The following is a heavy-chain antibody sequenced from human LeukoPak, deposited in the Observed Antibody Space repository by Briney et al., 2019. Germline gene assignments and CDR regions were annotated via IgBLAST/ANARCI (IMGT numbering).Heavy chain of an antibody. CDR3: AKDGDYYDSSGYYYDY. CDR2: ISYDGSNK. V-gene: IGHV3-30*18. D-gene: IGHD3-22*01. J-gene: IGHJ4*02. CDR1: GFTFSSYG. Sequence: GRSLRLSCAASGFTFSSYGMHWVRQAPGKGLEWVAVISYDGSNKYYADSVKGRLTISRDNSKNTLYLQMNSLRAEDTAVYYCAKDGDYYDSSGYYYDYWGQGTLVTVSS.